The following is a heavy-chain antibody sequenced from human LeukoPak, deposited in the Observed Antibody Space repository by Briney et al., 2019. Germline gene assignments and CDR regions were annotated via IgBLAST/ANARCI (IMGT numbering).Heavy chain of an antibody. V-gene: IGHV4-4*07. CDR2: IYTSGST. CDR3: ARDYDSSGSQSPDAFDI. D-gene: IGHD3-22*01. J-gene: IGHJ3*02. Sequence: SETLSLTCTVSGGSISSYYWSWIRQPAGKGLEWIGRIYTSGSTNYNPSLKCRVTMSVDTSKNQFSLKLSSVTAADTAVYYCARDYDSSGSQSPDAFDIWGQGTMVTVSS. CDR1: GGSISSYY.